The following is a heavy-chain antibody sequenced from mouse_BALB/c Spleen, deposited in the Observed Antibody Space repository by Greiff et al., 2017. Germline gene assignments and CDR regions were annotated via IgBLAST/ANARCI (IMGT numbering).Heavy chain of an antibody. V-gene: IGHV1-87*01. CDR1: GYTFTSYW. Sequence: VQLQQSGAELARPGASVKLSCKASGYTFTSYWMQWVKQRPGQGLEWIGAIYPGDGDTRYTQKFKGKATLTADKSSSTAYMQLSSLASEDSAVYYCARSYYGFDYWGQGTTLTVSS. D-gene: IGHD1-1*01. CDR2: IYPGDGDT. CDR3: ARSYYGFDY. J-gene: IGHJ2*01.